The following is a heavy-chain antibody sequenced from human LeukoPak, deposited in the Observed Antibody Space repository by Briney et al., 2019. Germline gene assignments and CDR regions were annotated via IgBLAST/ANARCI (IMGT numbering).Heavy chain of an antibody. CDR2: ISNSGSTI. J-gene: IGHJ5*02. V-gene: IGHV3-11*01. CDR1: GFTFSDYF. Sequence: GGSLRLSCAASGFTFSDYFMSWTRQAPQKGLEWVSYISNSGSTIYYADSVKGRFTISRDNAKNSLYLQMNSLRAEDTAVYYCARDYYASESYYNPSWGQGTLVTVSS. CDR3: ARDYYASESYYNPS. D-gene: IGHD3-10*01.